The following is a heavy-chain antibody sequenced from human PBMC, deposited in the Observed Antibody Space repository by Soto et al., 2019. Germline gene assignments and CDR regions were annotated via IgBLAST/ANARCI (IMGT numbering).Heavy chain of an antibody. CDR3: AKDLGDTYYYYYGMDV. D-gene: IGHD3-16*01. CDR1: GFTFSSYG. Sequence: GGSLRLSCAASGFTFSSYGMHWVRQAPGKGLEWVAVISYDGSNKYYADSVKGRFTISRDNSKNTLYLQMNSLRAEDTAVYYCAKDLGDTYYYYYGMDVWGQGTTLTVSS. J-gene: IGHJ6*02. V-gene: IGHV3-30*18. CDR2: ISYDGSNK.